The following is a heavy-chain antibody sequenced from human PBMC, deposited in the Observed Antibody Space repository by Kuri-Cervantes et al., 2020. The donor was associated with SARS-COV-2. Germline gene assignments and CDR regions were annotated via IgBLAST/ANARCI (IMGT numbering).Heavy chain of an antibody. CDR1: GFTFSTYS. J-gene: IGHJ4*02. D-gene: IGHD6-6*01. V-gene: IGHV3-21*01. CDR2: ISSSSSYI. CDR3: ARVPIAAPDY. Sequence: ETLSLTCAASGFTFSTYSMTWVRQAPGKGLEWVSSISSSSSYIYYADSVRGRFTISRDNAKNSLYLQMNSLRAEDTAVYYCARVPIAAPDYWGQGTLVTVSS.